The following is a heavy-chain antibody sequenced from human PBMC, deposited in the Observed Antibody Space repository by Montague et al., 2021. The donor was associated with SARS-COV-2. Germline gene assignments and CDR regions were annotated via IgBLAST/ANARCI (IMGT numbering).Heavy chain of an antibody. Sequence: TLSLTCTVSGGSITSGGYFWNWIRQHPGKGLEYIGAISYSGSTYYNPSLTSRVSISMDTSKNAFSLSLHSVTAADTAVYFCAASGRGGFSNPFHHCGRGTMVTVSS. CDR2: ISYSGST. CDR3: AASGRGGFSNPFHH. V-gene: IGHV4-31*03. CDR1: GGSITSGGYF. J-gene: IGHJ4*03. D-gene: IGHD3-10*01.